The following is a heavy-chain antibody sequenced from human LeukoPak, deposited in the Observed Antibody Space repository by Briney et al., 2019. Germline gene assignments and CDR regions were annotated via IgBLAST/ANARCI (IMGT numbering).Heavy chain of an antibody. CDR3: ATVPPIVATIVLDAFDI. D-gene: IGHD5-12*01. J-gene: IGHJ3*02. CDR2: FDPEDGET. CDR1: GYTLTELS. Sequence: GASVKASCKVSGYTLTELSMHWVRQAPGKGLEWMGGFDPEDGETIYAQKFQGRVTMTEDTSTDTAYMELSSLRSEDTAVYYCATVPPIVATIVLDAFDIWGQGTMVTVSS. V-gene: IGHV1-24*01.